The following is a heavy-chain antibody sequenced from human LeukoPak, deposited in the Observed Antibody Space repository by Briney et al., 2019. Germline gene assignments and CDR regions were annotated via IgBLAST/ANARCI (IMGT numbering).Heavy chain of an antibody. CDR3: ARASKGLWFGELLSLRSYYFDY. V-gene: IGHV1-2*06. J-gene: IGHJ4*02. CDR1: GYTFTDYY. Sequence: ASVKVSCKASGYTFTDYYMHWVRQAPGQGLEWMGRINANSGVTDYAQKFQGRVTMTRNTSISTAYMELSSLRSEDTAVYYCARASKGLWFGELLSLRSYYFDYWGQGTLVTVSS. D-gene: IGHD3-10*01. CDR2: INANSGVT.